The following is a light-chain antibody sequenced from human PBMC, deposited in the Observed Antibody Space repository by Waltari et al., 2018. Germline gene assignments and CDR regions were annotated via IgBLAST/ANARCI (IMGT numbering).Light chain of an antibody. V-gene: IGLV2-8*01. CDR2: EVT. CDR1: SLDVGGYIY. J-gene: IGLJ3*02. Sequence: QSALTQPPSASGSPGQPVTIPCTGPSLDVGGYIYVPWYQQYPGKAPKLMIFEVTKRPSGVPDRFSGSKSGNTASLTVSGLQAEDEADYYCSSYAGSNLWVFGGGTKLTVL. CDR3: SSYAGSNLWV.